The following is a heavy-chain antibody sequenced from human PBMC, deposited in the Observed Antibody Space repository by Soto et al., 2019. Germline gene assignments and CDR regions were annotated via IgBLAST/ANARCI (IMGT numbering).Heavy chain of an antibody. D-gene: IGHD2-2*01. V-gene: IGHV4-39*01. Sequence: ATLSLTCSVSGDSISSSEFYWGWVRQPPGKGLEWIGTIHYSGDTYYDPSLKSRVTMSVDTSKNQFSVRLISVTAADTAIYFCARLSGYYCSSSTCYDWFDAWGQGTLVTVSS. CDR2: IHYSGDT. CDR1: GDSISSSEFY. CDR3: ARLSGYYCSSSTCYDWFDA. J-gene: IGHJ5*02.